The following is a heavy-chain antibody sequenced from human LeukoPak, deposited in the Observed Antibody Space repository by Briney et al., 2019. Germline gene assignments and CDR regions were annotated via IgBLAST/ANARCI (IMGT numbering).Heavy chain of an antibody. V-gene: IGHV3-74*01. CDR1: GRYW. CDR2: INSDGSWT. CDR3: VSFYETY. D-gene: IGHD2/OR15-2a*01. J-gene: IGHJ4*02. Sequence: GGSLRLSCAASGRYWMHWARQAPGKGLVWVSHINSDGSWTSYADSVKGRFTISKDNAKNTVYLQMGNLRVEDTAVYYCVSFYETYWGRGTLVTVSS.